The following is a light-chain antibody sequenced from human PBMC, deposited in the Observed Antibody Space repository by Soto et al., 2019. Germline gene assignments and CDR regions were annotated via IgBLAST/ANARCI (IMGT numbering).Light chain of an antibody. CDR2: DVS. V-gene: IGLV2-14*01. CDR1: SNDVGGYNY. J-gene: IGLJ2*01. Sequence: QSALTQPASVSGSPGQSITISCTGASNDVGGYNYVSWYQQHPGKAPKLMICDVSNRPSGVSNRFSGSKSGNTASLTISGXXXXXXXDYYCSSYTSSSTVVFGGGTKLTVL. CDR3: SSYTSSSTVV.